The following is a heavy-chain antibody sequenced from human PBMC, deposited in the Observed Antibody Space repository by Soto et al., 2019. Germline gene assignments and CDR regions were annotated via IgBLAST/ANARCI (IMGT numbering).Heavy chain of an antibody. CDR1: GFTVSSNY. Sequence: EVQLVESGGGLVQPGGSLRLSCAASGFTVSSNYMSWVRQAPGKGLEWVSVIYSGGSTYYADSVKGRFTISRDNSKNTWYLQMNSLRAEDTAVYYCARARPGIAAAAAYWYFDLWGRGTLVTVSS. D-gene: IGHD6-13*01. V-gene: IGHV3-66*01. CDR2: IYSGGST. J-gene: IGHJ2*01. CDR3: ARARPGIAAAAAYWYFDL.